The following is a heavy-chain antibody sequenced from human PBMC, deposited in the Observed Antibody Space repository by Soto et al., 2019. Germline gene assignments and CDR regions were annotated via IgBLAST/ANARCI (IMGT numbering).Heavy chain of an antibody. J-gene: IGHJ4*02. CDR2: ISAYYGDT. CDR3: ARVISSRDEYFDY. CDR1: GYTFTTYG. Sequence: GASVKVPCKASGYTFTTYGISWVRQAPGQGLEWMGWISAYYGDTKYAPKVQGRVTLTRDISTNTAYMELRSLRSDDTAMYFCARVISSRDEYFDYWGQGTVVTVSS. V-gene: IGHV1-18*01. D-gene: IGHD2-2*01.